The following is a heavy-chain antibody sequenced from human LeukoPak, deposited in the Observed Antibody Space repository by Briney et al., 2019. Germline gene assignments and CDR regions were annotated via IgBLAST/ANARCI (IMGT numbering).Heavy chain of an antibody. CDR2: INSDGSST. Sequence: GGSPRLSCAASGFTFSSYWMHWVRQAPGKGLVWVSRINSDGSSTSYADSVKGRFTISRDNAKNTLYLQMNSLRAEDTAVYYCARDRLGFGGVIATDAFDIWGQGTMVTVSS. D-gene: IGHD3-16*02. J-gene: IGHJ3*02. V-gene: IGHV3-74*01. CDR1: GFTFSSYW. CDR3: ARDRLGFGGVIATDAFDI.